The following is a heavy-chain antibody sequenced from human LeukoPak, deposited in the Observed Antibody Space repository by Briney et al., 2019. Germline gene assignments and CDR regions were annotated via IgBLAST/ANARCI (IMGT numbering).Heavy chain of an antibody. CDR2: INHSGSP. CDR3: ARRIIAAHRGSYFDS. CDR1: GFTFDDYG. J-gene: IGHJ4*02. D-gene: IGHD6-6*01. Sequence: GSLRLSCAASGFTFDDYGMSWIRQPPGKGLQWIGSINHSGSPYYTPSLQGRVTMSVDTSKNQLSLKLSSVTAADTAVYYCARRIIAAHRGSYFDSWGQGTLVTVSS. V-gene: IGHV4-38-2*01.